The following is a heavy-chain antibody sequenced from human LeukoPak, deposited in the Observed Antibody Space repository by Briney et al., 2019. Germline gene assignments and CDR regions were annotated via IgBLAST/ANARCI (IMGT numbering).Heavy chain of an antibody. Sequence: GASVKVSCKASGGTFSSYTISWVRQAPGQGLEWMGRINPNSGGTNYAQKFQGRVTMTRDTSISTAYMELSRLRSDDTAVYYCASDTYCGGDCYLPLLVYWGQGTLVTVSS. J-gene: IGHJ4*02. CDR1: GGTFSSYT. CDR2: INPNSGGT. D-gene: IGHD2-21*02. CDR3: ASDTYCGGDCYLPLLVY. V-gene: IGHV1-2*06.